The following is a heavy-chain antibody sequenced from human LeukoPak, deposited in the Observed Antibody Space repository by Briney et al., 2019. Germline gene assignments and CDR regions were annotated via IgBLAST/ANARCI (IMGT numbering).Heavy chain of an antibody. CDR2: IKGGGGDP. Sequence: GGSLRLSCAASRLTFTTYAMGWVRQAPGEGLEWVSSIKGGGGDPFYADSVRGRFTISRDRSKNTLYPQLNSLRAEDTAVYFCAPGGHDFNPFYYWGQGTLVTVSS. J-gene: IGHJ4*02. V-gene: IGHV3-23*01. D-gene: IGHD2-21*02. CDR3: APGGHDFNPFYY. CDR1: RLTFTTYA.